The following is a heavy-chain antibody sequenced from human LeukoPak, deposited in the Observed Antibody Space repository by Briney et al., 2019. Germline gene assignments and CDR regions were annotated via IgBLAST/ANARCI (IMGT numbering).Heavy chain of an antibody. J-gene: IGHJ6*03. Sequence: SETLSLTCTVSGGSISSSSDYWGWIRQPPGQGLEWIGSIYYSGSTYYNPSLKSRVTISVDTSKNQFSLKLNSVTAADTAVYYCARLGWDLFFNYMDVWGKGTTVTISS. CDR3: ARLGWDLFFNYMDV. CDR1: GGSISSSSDY. CDR2: IYYSGST. D-gene: IGHD1-26*01. V-gene: IGHV4-39*01.